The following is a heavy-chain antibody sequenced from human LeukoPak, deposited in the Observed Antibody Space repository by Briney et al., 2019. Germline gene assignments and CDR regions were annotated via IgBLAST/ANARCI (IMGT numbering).Heavy chain of an antibody. CDR3: ARGYCSGGSCYSWFDP. V-gene: IGHV4-34*01. D-gene: IGHD2-15*01. CDR2: FNHSGST. J-gene: IGHJ5*02. Sequence: AETLSLTCAVFGGSFSGYYWSWIRQPPGKGLEGIGGFNHSGSTNYNPSLKSRVTISVDTSKNQFSLKLSSVTAADTAVYYCARGYCSGGSCYSWFDPWGQGTLVTVSS. CDR1: GGSFSGYY.